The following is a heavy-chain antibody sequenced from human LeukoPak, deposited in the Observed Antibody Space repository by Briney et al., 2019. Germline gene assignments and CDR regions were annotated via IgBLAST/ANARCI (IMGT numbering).Heavy chain of an antibody. V-gene: IGHV3-53*01. D-gene: IGHD4-23*01. Sequence: GGSLRLSCAASGFTVSSNYMSWVRQAPGKGLEWVSVIYSGGSIYYADSVKGRFTISRDNSKNTLYLQMNSLRAEDTAVYYCAREVPAGGFDYWGQGTLVTVSS. CDR2: IYSGGSI. J-gene: IGHJ4*02. CDR1: GFTVSSNY. CDR3: AREVPAGGFDY.